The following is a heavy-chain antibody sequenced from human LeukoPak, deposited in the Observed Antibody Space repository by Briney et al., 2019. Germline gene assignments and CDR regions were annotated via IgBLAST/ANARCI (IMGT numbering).Heavy chain of an antibody. CDR2: IIPILGIA. CDR1: GGTFSSYA. D-gene: IGHD5-12*01. V-gene: IGHV1-69*04. Sequence: GSSVKVSCKASGGTFSSYAISWVRQAPGQGLEWMGRIIPILGIANYAQKFQGRVTITADKSTSTAYMELSSLRSEDTAVYYCARALPYSGYDFGAFVIWGQGTMVTVSS. CDR3: ARALPYSGYDFGAFVI. J-gene: IGHJ3*02.